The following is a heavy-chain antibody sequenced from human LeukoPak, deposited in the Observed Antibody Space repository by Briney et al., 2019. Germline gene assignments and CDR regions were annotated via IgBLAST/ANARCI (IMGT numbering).Heavy chain of an antibody. CDR2: IDGSGSPI. Sequence: PGGSLRLSCAASGFSIRSYEMNWVRQTPGKGLEWVAYIDGSGSPIYYAGSVKGRFAISSDNARNSLYLQMNSLRAEDTAVYYCARDLEGRPRGPFDYWGQGTLVTVSS. J-gene: IGHJ4*02. V-gene: IGHV3-48*03. CDR1: GFSIRSYE. CDR3: ARDLEGRPRGPFDY. D-gene: IGHD1-1*01.